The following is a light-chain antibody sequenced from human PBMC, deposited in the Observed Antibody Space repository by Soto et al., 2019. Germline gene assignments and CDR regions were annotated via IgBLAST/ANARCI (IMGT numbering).Light chain of an antibody. V-gene: IGKV2-28*01. CDR1: QSLLHSNGYNY. Sequence: DIVMTQSPLSLPVTPGEPASISCRSSQSLLHSNGYNYLDWYLQKPGQSPQLLIYLGSNRASGVPDRFSGSGSGTDFTLQISRVAAEDVGVYYCMQALQTSFTFGPGTKVDIK. J-gene: IGKJ3*01. CDR3: MQALQTSFT. CDR2: LGS.